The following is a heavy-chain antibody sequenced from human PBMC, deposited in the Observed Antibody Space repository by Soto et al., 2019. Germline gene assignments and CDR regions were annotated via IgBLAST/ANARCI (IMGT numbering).Heavy chain of an antibody. D-gene: IGHD5-12*01. Sequence: GGSLRLSCAASGFTFSSYAMSWVRQAPGKGLEWVSYISSSSSTIYYADSVKGRFTISRDNAKNSLYLQMNSLRDEDTAVYYCARDLRWLQQAARDIDYWGQATLVTVSS. V-gene: IGHV3-48*02. J-gene: IGHJ4*02. CDR1: GFTFSSYA. CDR2: ISSSSSTI. CDR3: ARDLRWLQQAARDIDY.